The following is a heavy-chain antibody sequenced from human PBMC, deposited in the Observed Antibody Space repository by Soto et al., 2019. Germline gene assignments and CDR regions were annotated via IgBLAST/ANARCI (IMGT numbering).Heavy chain of an antibody. V-gene: IGHV1-2*02. CDR1: GYTFTGCY. CDR2: INPNSGGT. CDR3: ARESPMINVKAFDY. J-gene: IGHJ4*02. Sequence: QVQLVQSGAEVKKPGASVKVSCKASGYTFTGCYIHWVRQAPGQGLEWMGWINPNSGGTNYAQNFQGRVTMTRDTSISTAYMELSRLRSDDTAVYCCARESPMINVKAFDYWGQGTLVTVSS. D-gene: IGHD3-22*01.